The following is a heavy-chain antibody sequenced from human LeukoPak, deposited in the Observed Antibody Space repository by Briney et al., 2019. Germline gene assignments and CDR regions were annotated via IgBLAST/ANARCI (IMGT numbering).Heavy chain of an antibody. J-gene: IGHJ6*02. Sequence: SETLSLTCTVSGGSIRSSYYYWGWIRQPPGKGLEWIGSIYDSGSTYYNPSLKSRVTISVDTSKNQFSLKLNSVTAADTAVYYCARTFRYCSSTSCYGPYYYGMDVWGQGTTVTVSS. CDR3: ARTFRYCSSTSCYGPYYYGMDV. CDR2: IYDSGST. CDR1: GGSIRSSYYY. D-gene: IGHD2-2*01. V-gene: IGHV4-39*01.